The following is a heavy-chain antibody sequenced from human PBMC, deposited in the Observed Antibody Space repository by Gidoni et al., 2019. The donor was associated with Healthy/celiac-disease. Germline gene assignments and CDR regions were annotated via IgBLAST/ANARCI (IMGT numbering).Heavy chain of an antibody. D-gene: IGHD2-21*01. CDR2: IYYSGST. V-gene: IGHV4-31*03. CDR1: GVSLSSVGYY. J-gene: IGHJ3*02. Sequence: QVQLQESGPGLVKPSQTLSLTCTVSGVSLSSVGYYWSWIRQHPGKGLEWIGYIYYSGSTYYHPSLKSRVTISVDTSKNQFSLKLSSVTAADTAVYYCASLAYCGGDCYSDAFDIWGQGTMVTVSS. CDR3: ASLAYCGGDCYSDAFDI.